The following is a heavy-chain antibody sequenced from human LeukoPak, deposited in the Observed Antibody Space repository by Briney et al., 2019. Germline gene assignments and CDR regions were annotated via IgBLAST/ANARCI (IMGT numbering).Heavy chain of an antibody. CDR1: GGTFSSYA. CDR3: ARRIAAAGTGFDY. CDR2: IIPILGIA. J-gene: IGHJ4*02. Sequence: SVKVSCKASGGTFSSYAISWVRQAPGQGLEWMGRIIPILGIANYAQKFQGRVTITADKSTSTAYMELSSLRSEDTAVYYCARRIAAAGTGFDYWGQGTQVTVSS. D-gene: IGHD6-13*01. V-gene: IGHV1-69*04.